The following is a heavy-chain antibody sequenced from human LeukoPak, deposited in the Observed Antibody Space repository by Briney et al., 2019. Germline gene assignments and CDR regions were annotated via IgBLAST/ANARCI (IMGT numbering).Heavy chain of an antibody. J-gene: IGHJ4*02. CDR3: ASLYYYDSSGSPFDY. Sequence: GASVKVSCKASGGTFSSCTISWVRQAPGQGLEWMGRIIPILGIANYAQKFQGRVTITADKSTSTAYMELSSLRSEDTAVYYCASLYYYDSSGSPFDYWGQGTLVTVSS. CDR1: GGTFSSCT. CDR2: IIPILGIA. V-gene: IGHV1-69*02. D-gene: IGHD3-22*01.